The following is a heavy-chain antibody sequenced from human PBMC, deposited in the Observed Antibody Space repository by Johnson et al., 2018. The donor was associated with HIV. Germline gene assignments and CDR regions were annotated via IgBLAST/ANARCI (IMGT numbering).Heavy chain of an antibody. Sequence: VQVVESGGGVVQPGRSLRLSCAASGFNFSNYAMHWVRQAPGKGLEWVSGISWNSGNIGYADSVKGRFTISRDNAKNSLYLQMNSLRAEDTALYYCAKDINLEDAFDIWGQGTMVTVSS. V-gene: IGHV3-9*01. CDR1: GFNFSNYA. CDR3: AKDINLEDAFDI. CDR2: ISWNSGNI. J-gene: IGHJ3*02.